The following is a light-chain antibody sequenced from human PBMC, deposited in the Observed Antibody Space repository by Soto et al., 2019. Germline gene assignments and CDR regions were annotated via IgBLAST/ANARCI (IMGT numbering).Light chain of an antibody. V-gene: IGKV3-11*01. J-gene: IGKJ1*01. CDR3: QQRSNWPS. CDR2: DAS. CDR1: QSVSSY. Sequence: EIVLTQSPATLSLSPGERATLSCRASQSVSSYLAWYQQKPGQAPRLLIYDASNRATGIPARFSGSGSGTDFTLTISSLEPEDCAGYYCQQRSNWPSVGQGTKVEIK.